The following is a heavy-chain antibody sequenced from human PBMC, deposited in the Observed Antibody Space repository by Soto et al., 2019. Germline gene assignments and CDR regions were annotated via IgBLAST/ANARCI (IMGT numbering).Heavy chain of an antibody. V-gene: IGHV4-34*01. CDR2: INHTGGT. J-gene: IGHJ5*02. Sequence: PSETLSLTCAVYCGSVNGYYWNWIRQPPGKGLGWIGEINHTGGTHYNPSLKSRVTMSVDTSKNQFSLRLSSVTAADTAIYYCATRITVFGLLIPPFDPWGQGTQVTV. D-gene: IGHD3-3*01. CDR3: ATRITVFGLLIPPFDP. CDR1: CGSVNGYY.